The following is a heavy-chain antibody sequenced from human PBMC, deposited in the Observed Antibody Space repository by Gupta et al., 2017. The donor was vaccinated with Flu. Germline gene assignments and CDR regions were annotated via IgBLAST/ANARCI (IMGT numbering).Heavy chain of an antibody. D-gene: IGHD6-19*01. CDR1: GFPFSPYA. J-gene: IGHJ4*02. CDR3: AKDIAVAGTTLPYYFDY. V-gene: IGHV3-23*01. Sequence: VQLLESGGGLVQPGGSPRLSCAASGFPFSPYAMLWVRQAPGKGLEGVSVISGSGGSTNYADSVKGRFTISRDNSKNTLYLQMNSLRAEDTAVYYCAKDIAVAGTTLPYYFDYWGQGTLVTVSS. CDR2: ISGSGGST.